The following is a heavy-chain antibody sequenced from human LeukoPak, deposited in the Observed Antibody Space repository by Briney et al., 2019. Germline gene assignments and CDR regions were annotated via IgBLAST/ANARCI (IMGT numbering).Heavy chain of an antibody. V-gene: IGHV3-23*01. CDR2: ISGSGGST. D-gene: IGHD2-2*01. CDR3: AKVGVPAAVYNWFDP. J-gene: IGHJ5*02. CDR1: GFTLSSYA. Sequence: GGALRLSFAASGFTLSSYAMSWVRQAPAKGRAWVSAISGSGGSTYYADSVQGRLTISRDNSKNTLYLQMNSLRDEDTAVYYCAKVGVPAAVYNWFDPWGQGTLVTVSS.